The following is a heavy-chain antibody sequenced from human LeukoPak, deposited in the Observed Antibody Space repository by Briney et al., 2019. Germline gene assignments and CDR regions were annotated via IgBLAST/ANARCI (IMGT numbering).Heavy chain of an antibody. CDR2: ISSSSSYI. CDR3: ARDSYGVATTGPYDYVWGSYYY. Sequence: GGSLRLSCAASGFTFSSYSMNWVRQAPGKGLEWVSSISSSSSYIYYADSVKGRFTISRDNAKNSLYLQMNSLRAEDTAVYYCARDSYGVATTGPYDYVWGSYYYWGQGTLVTVSS. CDR1: GFTFSSYS. V-gene: IGHV3-21*01. J-gene: IGHJ4*02. D-gene: IGHD3-16*01.